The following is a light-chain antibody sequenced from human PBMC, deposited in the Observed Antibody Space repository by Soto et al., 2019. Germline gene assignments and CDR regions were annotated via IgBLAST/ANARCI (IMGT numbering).Light chain of an antibody. Sequence: QSVLTQPASVSGSPGQSITISCTGTSSEVGGYNYVSWYQQHPGKAPKLMIYDVSNRPSGVSNRFSGSKSGNTASLTISGLQAEDEADYYCSSYTSISTYVFGTGTKVTVL. V-gene: IGLV2-14*01. CDR3: SSYTSISTYV. CDR2: DVS. CDR1: SSEVGGYNY. J-gene: IGLJ1*01.